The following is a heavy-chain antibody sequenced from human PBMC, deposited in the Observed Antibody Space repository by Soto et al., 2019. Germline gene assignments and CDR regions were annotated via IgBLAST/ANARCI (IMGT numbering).Heavy chain of an antibody. CDR1: GDSITNSNW. CDR2: IYHSGST. D-gene: IGHD3-22*01. Sequence: SETLSLTCAVSGDSITNSNWWSWVRQPPGKGLEWIGEIYHSGSTNYNPSLKSRVTISVHKSENQFSLRLTSVTAADTAVYFCARVRSSYFDSSGHSPTFDYWGQGTLVTVSS. V-gene: IGHV4-4*02. J-gene: IGHJ4*02. CDR3: ARVRSSYFDSSGHSPTFDY.